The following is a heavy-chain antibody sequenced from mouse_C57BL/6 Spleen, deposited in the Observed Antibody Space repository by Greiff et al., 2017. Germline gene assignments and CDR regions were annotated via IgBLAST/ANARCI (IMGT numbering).Heavy chain of an antibody. J-gene: IGHJ4*01. Sequence: QVQLKESGAELVRPGTSVKVSCKASGYAFTNYLIEWVKQRPGQGLAWIGVINPGSGGTNYNEKFKGKATLTADKSSSTAYMQLSSLTSEDSAVYFCALDSSGSHYYAMDYWGQGTSVTVSS. D-gene: IGHD3-2*02. V-gene: IGHV1-54*01. CDR3: ALDSSGSHYYAMDY. CDR1: GYAFTNYL. CDR2: INPGSGGT.